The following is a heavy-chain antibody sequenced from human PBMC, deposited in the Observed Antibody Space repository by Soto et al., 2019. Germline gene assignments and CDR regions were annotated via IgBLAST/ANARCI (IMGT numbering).Heavy chain of an antibody. CDR2: INYSGST. D-gene: IGHD1-1*01. CDR3: ARDNWNSSFDVLDI. J-gene: IGHJ3*02. Sequence: SETLSLTCTVSGGSVSSGGYYWSWIRQHPGKGLEWIGYINYSGSTYYNPSLKSRLTISVDTSKNQFSLKLSSVTAADTAVYYCARDNWNSSFDVLDIWGKGTMVTVSS. V-gene: IGHV4-31*03. CDR1: GGSVSSGGYY.